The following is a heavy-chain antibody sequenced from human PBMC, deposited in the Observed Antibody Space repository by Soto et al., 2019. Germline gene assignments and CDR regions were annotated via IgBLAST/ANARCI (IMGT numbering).Heavy chain of an antibody. J-gene: IGHJ4*02. Sequence: SETLSVTCTVSGGSISSGDYYWSWISQPPGKGLEWIGYIYYSGSTNYNPSLKSRVTISVDTSKNQFSLKLTSVTAADTAVYYCARDKITGLFDYWGQGTLVTVSS. D-gene: IGHD2-8*02. CDR3: ARDKITGLFDY. CDR1: GGSISSGDYY. V-gene: IGHV4-30-4*01. CDR2: IYYSGST.